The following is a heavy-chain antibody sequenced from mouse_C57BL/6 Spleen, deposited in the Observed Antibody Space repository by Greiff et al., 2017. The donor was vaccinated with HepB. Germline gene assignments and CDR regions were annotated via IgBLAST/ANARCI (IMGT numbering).Heavy chain of an antibody. J-gene: IGHJ2*01. Sequence: EVQLVESGGDLVKPGGSLKLSCAASGFTFSSYGMSWVRQTPDKRLEWVATISSGGSYTYYPDSVKGRFTISRDNAKNTRYLQMSSLKSEDTAMYYCARHRYGSSSDYFDYWGQGTTLTVSS. CDR2: ISSGGSYT. CDR1: GFTFSSYG. CDR3: ARHRYGSSSDYFDY. D-gene: IGHD1-1*01. V-gene: IGHV5-6*01.